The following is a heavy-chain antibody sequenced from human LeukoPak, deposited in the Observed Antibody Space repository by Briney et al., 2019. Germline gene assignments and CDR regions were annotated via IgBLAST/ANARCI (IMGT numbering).Heavy chain of an antibody. Sequence: GGSLRLSCAASGFTFNNYAMNWVRQAPGKGLEWVSSISGGGETTYYADSAKGRFTISRDNSQNILYLQMNSLRAEDTAVHYCARDYADYVGYFFFDYWGQGTLVTVSS. CDR1: GFTFNNYA. CDR2: ISGGGETT. D-gene: IGHD4-17*01. J-gene: IGHJ4*02. V-gene: IGHV3-23*01. CDR3: ARDYADYVGYFFFDY.